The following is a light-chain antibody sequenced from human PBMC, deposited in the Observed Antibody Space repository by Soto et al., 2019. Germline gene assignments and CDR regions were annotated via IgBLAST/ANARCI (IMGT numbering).Light chain of an antibody. CDR3: MQFTHSPRT. V-gene: IGKV2-24*01. CDR2: KVS. J-gene: IGKJ1*01. CDR1: QSLVYSDGNTY. Sequence: DVVLTQTPLSSPVTLGQPASISCRSSQSLVYSDGNTYLSWLQQRPGQPPRLLIYKVSNRFSGVPDKFSGSGAGTDFTLKISRVESEDVEIHYCMQFTHSPRTFGQGTTLKIK.